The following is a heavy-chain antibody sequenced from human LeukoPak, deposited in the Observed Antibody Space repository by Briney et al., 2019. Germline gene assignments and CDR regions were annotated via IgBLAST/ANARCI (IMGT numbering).Heavy chain of an antibody. CDR2: VSDRGNV. V-gene: IGHV4-34*01. CDR3: ARARGSSSGWGHYYYSLDV. J-gene: IGHJ6*02. Sequence: SETLSLTCAVCGGSFSGHYWIWIRQPPANGLECIWEVSDRGNVNYNPSLRSRVTMSVDTAKSQFSVKLGSMTAADTSVFFCARARGSSSGWGHYYYSLDVWGQGTTVTVSS. CDR1: GGSFSGHY. D-gene: IGHD6-19*01.